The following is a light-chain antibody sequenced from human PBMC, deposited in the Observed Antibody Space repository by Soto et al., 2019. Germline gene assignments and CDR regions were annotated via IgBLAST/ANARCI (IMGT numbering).Light chain of an antibody. CDR1: QDIRGA. V-gene: IGKV1-13*02. CDR3: QQFNSYPIT. Sequence: AIQLPQSPSSLSASVGDRVTITCRASQDIRGALAWYQQKPGKAPKILIYDVSILESGVPSRFSGSSSGTDFTLTISSLQPGDFATYYCQQFNSYPITFGQGTRLEIK. CDR2: DVS. J-gene: IGKJ5*01.